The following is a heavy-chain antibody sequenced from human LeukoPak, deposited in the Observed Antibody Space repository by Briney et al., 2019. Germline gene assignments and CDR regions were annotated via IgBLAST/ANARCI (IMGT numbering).Heavy chain of an antibody. V-gene: IGHV4-39*07. J-gene: IGHJ4*02. Sequence: SETLSLTCTVSGDSISSGAYYWGWIRQPPGKGLEWIGSIYYSGSTYDNPSLKSRVTISVDTSRNRFSLKLSSVTAADTAVYYCARDVSPNGVVDYWGQGTLVTVSS. CDR2: IYYSGST. D-gene: IGHD2-8*01. CDR3: ARDVSPNGVVDY. CDR1: GDSISSGAYY.